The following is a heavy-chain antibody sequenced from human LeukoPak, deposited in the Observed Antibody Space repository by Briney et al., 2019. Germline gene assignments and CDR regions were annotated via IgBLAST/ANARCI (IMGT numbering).Heavy chain of an antibody. CDR3: ARMGVAAAGTIPYYYYYMDV. J-gene: IGHJ6*03. D-gene: IGHD6-13*01. CDR1: GYTFTSYD. Sequence: GASVKVSCKASGYTFTSYDINWVRQATGQGLEWMGWMNPNSGNTGYAQKFQGRVTTTRNTSISTAYMELSSLRSEDTAVYYCARMGVAAAGTIPYYYYYMDVWGKGTTVTVSS. V-gene: IGHV1-8*01. CDR2: MNPNSGNT.